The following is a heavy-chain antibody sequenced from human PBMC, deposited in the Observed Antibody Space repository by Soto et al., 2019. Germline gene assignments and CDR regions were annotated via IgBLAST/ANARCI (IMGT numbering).Heavy chain of an antibody. CDR1: GGTFSSYA. Sequence: SVKVSCKASGGTFSSYAIRWVRQAPGQRLEWMGGIIPIFGTANYAQKFQGRVTITADESTSTAYMELSSLRSEDTAVYYCARGILDTAIVVFDDWGQGTLVTVSS. CDR3: ARGILDTAIVVFDD. CDR2: IIPIFGTA. D-gene: IGHD5-18*01. J-gene: IGHJ4*02. V-gene: IGHV1-69*13.